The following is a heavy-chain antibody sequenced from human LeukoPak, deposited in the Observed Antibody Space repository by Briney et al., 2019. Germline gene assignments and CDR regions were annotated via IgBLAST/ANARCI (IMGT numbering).Heavy chain of an antibody. D-gene: IGHD2-15*01. J-gene: IGHJ3*02. CDR2: INPSGGST. CDR3: AREGYCSGGSCYRYAFDI. V-gene: IGHV1-46*01. Sequence: ASVKVSCKASGYTFTSYYMHWVRQAPGQGLEWMGIINPSGGSTSYAQKFQGRVTMTRDTSTSTVYMELSSLRSEDTAVYYCAREGYCSGGSCYRYAFDIWGQGTMITVSS. CDR1: GYTFTSYY.